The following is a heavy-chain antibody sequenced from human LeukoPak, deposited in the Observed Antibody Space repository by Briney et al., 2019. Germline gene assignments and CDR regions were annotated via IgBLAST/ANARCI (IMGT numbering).Heavy chain of an antibody. CDR1: GDSVSSNSAA. D-gene: IGHD2-15*01. CDR3: ARDLVGYCSGGSCYPTVDY. Sequence: SQTLSLTCAISGDSVSSNSAAWNWNRQSPSRGLEWLGRTYYRSKWYNDYAVSVKSRITINPDTSKNQFSLQLNSVTPEDTAVYYCARDLVGYCSGGSCYPTVDYWGQGTLVTVSS. CDR2: TYYRSKWYN. J-gene: IGHJ4*02. V-gene: IGHV6-1*01.